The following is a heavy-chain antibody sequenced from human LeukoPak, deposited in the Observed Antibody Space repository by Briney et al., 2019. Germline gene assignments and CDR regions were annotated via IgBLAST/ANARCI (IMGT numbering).Heavy chain of an antibody. CDR1: GLTFSSYS. V-gene: IGHV3-21*01. CDR3: ARSVAAAGIPEY. D-gene: IGHD6-13*01. J-gene: IGHJ4*02. CDR2: ISSSSSYI. Sequence: GGSLRLSCAASGLTFSSYSMNWVRQAPGKGLEWVSSISSSSSYIYYADSVKGRFTISRDNAKNSLYLQMNSLRAEDTAVYYCARSVAAAGIPEYWGQGTLVTVSS.